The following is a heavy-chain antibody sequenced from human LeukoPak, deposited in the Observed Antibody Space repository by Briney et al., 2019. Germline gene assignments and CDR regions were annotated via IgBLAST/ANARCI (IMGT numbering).Heavy chain of an antibody. D-gene: IGHD3-22*01. J-gene: IGHJ4*02. CDR1: GGSISSSGYY. Sequence: SETLSLTCTVSGGSISSSGYYWGWIRQPPGKGLEWIGYIYYSGSTYYNPSLKSRVTISVDTSKNQFSLKLSSVTAADTAVYYCARVITDSSGSLFDYWGQGTLVTVSS. CDR3: ARVITDSSGSLFDY. V-gene: IGHV4-30-4*08. CDR2: IYYSGST.